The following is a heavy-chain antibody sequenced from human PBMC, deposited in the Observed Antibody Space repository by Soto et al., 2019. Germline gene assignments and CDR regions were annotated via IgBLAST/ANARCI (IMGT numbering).Heavy chain of an antibody. J-gene: IGHJ4*02. CDR1: GFTFSSYG. D-gene: IGHD6-13*01. CDR3: ARGYGSKGGYFDY. V-gene: IGHV3-33*01. Sequence: GGSLRLSCAASGFTFSSYGMHWVRQAPGKGLEWVAVIWYDGSNKYYADSVKGRFTISRDNSKNTLYLQMNSLRAEDTAVYYCARGYGSKGGYFDYWGQGTLVTVSS. CDR2: IWYDGSNK.